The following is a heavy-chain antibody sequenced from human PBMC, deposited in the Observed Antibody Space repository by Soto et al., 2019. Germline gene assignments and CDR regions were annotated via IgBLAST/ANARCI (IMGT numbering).Heavy chain of an antibody. CDR3: ARRGSGNSSPGYGMDV. Sequence: GESLKSSCTSSGDTFTDYWIGWVRQMPGKGLEWMGIIYPYDSDTRYSPSFQGQVTISADKSISTAYLQWSSLKASDTAMYYCARRGSGNSSPGYGMDVWGQGTTVTVPS. D-gene: IGHD6-13*01. V-gene: IGHV5-51*01. J-gene: IGHJ6*02. CDR1: GDTFTDYW. CDR2: IYPYDSDT.